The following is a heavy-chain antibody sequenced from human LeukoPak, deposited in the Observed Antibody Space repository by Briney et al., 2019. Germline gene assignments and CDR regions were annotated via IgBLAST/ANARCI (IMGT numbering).Heavy chain of an antibody. CDR3: ARILVRLEFDP. CDR1: GFTFSSYS. J-gene: IGHJ5*02. Sequence: GGSLRLSCAASGFTFSSYSMNCVRQALGKGLEWVSSISSSSSYIYYADSVKGRFTISRDNAKNSLYLQMNSLRAEDTAVYYCARILVRLEFDPWGQGTLVTVSS. V-gene: IGHV3-21*01. D-gene: IGHD6-13*01. CDR2: ISSSSSYI.